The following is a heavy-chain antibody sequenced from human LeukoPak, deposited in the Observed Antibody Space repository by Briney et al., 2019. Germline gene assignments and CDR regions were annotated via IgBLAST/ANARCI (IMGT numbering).Heavy chain of an antibody. J-gene: IGHJ4*02. V-gene: IGHV4-4*07. CDR3: ARYSGSGYWGGAFDY. CDR1: GGSISSYY. Sequence: PSETLSLTCTVSGGSISSYYWSWIRQPAGKGLERIVRIYTSGSTNYNPSLKSRVTMSVDTSKNQFSLKLSSVTAADTAVYYCARYSGSGYWGGAFDYWGQGTLVTVSS. CDR2: IYTSGST. D-gene: IGHD3-22*01.